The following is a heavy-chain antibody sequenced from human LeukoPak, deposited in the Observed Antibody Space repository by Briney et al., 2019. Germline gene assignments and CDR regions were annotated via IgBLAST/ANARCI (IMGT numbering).Heavy chain of an antibody. Sequence: SETLSLTCTVSGGSVSSGGYYWSWIRQPPGKGLEWIGYIYYSGSTNYNPSLKSRVTISVDTSKNQFSLKLSSVTAADTAVYYCARDPYYGAPDYWGQGTLVTVSS. D-gene: IGHD4-17*01. V-gene: IGHV4-61*08. CDR3: ARDPYYGAPDY. CDR1: GGSVSSGGYY. CDR2: IYYSGST. J-gene: IGHJ4*02.